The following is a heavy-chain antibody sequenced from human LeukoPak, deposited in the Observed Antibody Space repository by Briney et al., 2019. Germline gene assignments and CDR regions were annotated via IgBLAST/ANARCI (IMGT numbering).Heavy chain of an antibody. J-gene: IGHJ4*02. Sequence: SETLSLTCSVSGGSISSSSYYWGWIRQPPGKGLEWIGSISYTGSTSYNPSLKSRVSISVDTSKNQFSLKLSPVTAADTAVYYCARDQGSIILGYFDYWGQGTLVTVSS. V-gene: IGHV4-39*07. CDR1: GGSISSSSYY. CDR3: ARDQGSIILGYFDY. CDR2: ISYTGST. D-gene: IGHD1-14*01.